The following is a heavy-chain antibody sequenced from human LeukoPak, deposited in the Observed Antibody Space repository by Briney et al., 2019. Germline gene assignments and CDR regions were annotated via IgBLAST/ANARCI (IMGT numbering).Heavy chain of an antibody. D-gene: IGHD2-15*01. CDR2: ISSSGSTI. J-gene: IGHJ4*02. CDR3: ARVPIAGTGSYFDY. Sequence: PGGSLRLSCAASGFTFSSYEMNWVRQAPGKGLEWVSYISSSGSTIYYADSVKGRFTTSRDNAKNSLYLQMNSLRAEDTAVYYCARVPIAGTGSYFDYWGQGTLVTVSS. CDR1: GFTFSSYE. V-gene: IGHV3-48*03.